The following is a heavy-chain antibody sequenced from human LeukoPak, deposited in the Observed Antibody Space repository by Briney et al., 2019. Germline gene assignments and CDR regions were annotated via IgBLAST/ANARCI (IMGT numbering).Heavy chain of an antibody. J-gene: IGHJ5*02. CDR3: ARDHYDSIP. V-gene: IGHV3-30-3*01. CDR1: GFTFSSYA. CDR2: ISYDGSNK. D-gene: IGHD3-22*01. Sequence: GGSLRLSCAASGFTFSSYAMHWVRQAPGKGLEWVAVISYDGSNKYYADSVKGRFTISRDNSKNTLYLQMNSLRAGDTAVYYCARDHYDSIPWGQGTLVTVSS.